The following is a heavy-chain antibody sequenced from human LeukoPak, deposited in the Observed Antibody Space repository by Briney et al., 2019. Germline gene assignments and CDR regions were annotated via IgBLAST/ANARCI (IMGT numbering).Heavy chain of an antibody. CDR1: GYTFTSYY. D-gene: IGHD3-3*01. CDR3: ARPSHGDFWSGSNWFDP. J-gene: IGHJ5*02. Sequence: ASVKVSCKASGYTFTSYYMHWVRQAPGQGLEWMGIINPSGGSTSYAQKFQGRVTMTRDTSTSTVYMELSSLRSEDTAVYYCARPSHGDFWSGSNWFDPWGQGTLVTVSS. V-gene: IGHV1-46*01. CDR2: INPSGGST.